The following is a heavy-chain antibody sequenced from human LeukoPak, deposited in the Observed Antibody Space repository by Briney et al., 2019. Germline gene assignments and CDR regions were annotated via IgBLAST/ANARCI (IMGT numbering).Heavy chain of an antibody. CDR1: GFTFSSYA. CDR2: ISGSGGST. D-gene: IGHD6-19*01. J-gene: IGHJ6*03. CDR3: AKHDSSGWYGNLGYYYYYMDV. V-gene: IGHV3-23*01. Sequence: GGSLRLSCAASGFTFSSYAMSWVRQAPGKGLEWVSAISGSGGSTYYADSVKGRFTISRDNSKNTLYLQMNSLRAEDTAVYYCAKHDSSGWYGNLGYYYYYMDVWGKGTTVTVSS.